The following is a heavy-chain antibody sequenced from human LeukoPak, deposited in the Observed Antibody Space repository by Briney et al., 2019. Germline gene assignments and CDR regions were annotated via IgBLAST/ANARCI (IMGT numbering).Heavy chain of an antibody. CDR1: GFTFSSYG. Sequence: GRSLRLSCAASGFTFSSYGMHWVRQAPGKGLEWVAVIWYDGSNKYYADSVKGRFTISRDNSKNTLYLQMNSLRAEDTAVYYCARDLLAVAENGPKHYYYYYGMDVWGQGTTVTVSS. CDR2: IWYDGSNK. V-gene: IGHV3-33*01. D-gene: IGHD6-19*01. J-gene: IGHJ6*02. CDR3: ARDLLAVAENGPKHYYYYYGMDV.